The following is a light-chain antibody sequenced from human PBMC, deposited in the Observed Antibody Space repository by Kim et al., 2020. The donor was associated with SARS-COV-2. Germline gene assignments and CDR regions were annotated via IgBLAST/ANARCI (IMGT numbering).Light chain of an antibody. V-gene: IGLV6-57*01. CDR1: SGSIASNY. J-gene: IGLJ3*02. CDR2: EDN. Sequence: NFMLTQPHSVSESPGKTVTISCTRSSGSIASNYVQWYQQRPGSSPTTVIYEDNQRPSGVPDRFSSSIDSSSNSASLTISGLKTEDEADYYCQSYDSSNPVFGGGTQLTVL. CDR3: QSYDSSNPV.